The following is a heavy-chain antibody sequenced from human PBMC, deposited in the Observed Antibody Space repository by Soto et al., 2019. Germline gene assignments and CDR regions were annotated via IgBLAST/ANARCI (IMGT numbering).Heavy chain of an antibody. Sequence: LSLTCDVSGGSISIHGYSWSWIRQPPGKGLEWIGYIYQSGSTYHNPSLKSRVTISVDRSKNQFSLKLSSVTAADTAVYYCARRVIAVAGNWFDPWGLGTQVTVSS. V-gene: IGHV4-30-2*01. D-gene: IGHD6-19*01. CDR3: ARRVIAVAGNWFDP. J-gene: IGHJ5*02. CDR1: GGSISIHGYS. CDR2: IYQSGST.